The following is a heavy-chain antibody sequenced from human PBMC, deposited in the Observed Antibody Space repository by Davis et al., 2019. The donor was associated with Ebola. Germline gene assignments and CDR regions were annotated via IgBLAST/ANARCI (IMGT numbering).Heavy chain of an antibody. CDR3: ARDVISDLVVVGPLDY. J-gene: IGHJ4*02. D-gene: IGHD2-15*01. CDR2: IKQDGSEK. Sequence: GGSLRLSCAAFGFTFRSYWMSWLRQALGKRLEWVANIKQDGSEKYYVDSVKCRFTISRYNAKNSLYLQMNSLRAEDTAVYYCARDVISDLVVVGPLDYWGQGTLVTVSS. CDR1: GFTFRSYW. V-gene: IGHV3-7*01.